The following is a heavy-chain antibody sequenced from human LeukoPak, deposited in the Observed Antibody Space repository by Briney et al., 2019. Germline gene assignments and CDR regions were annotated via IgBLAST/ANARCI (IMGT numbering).Heavy chain of an antibody. V-gene: IGHV4-4*02. CDR3: DSSVPDLGGAGGGLRGFDP. D-gene: IGHD3-16*01. CDR1: GFSISSSNW. CDR2: IYHSGST. Sequence: PSGTLSLTCAVSGFSISSSNWWSWVRQPPGQVLGWFGEIYHSGSTNYNPSLKSRVTISVDKSKNQFSLKLSSVTAADTAVYYCDSSVPDLGGAGGGLRGFDPWGQGTLVTVSS. J-gene: IGHJ5*02.